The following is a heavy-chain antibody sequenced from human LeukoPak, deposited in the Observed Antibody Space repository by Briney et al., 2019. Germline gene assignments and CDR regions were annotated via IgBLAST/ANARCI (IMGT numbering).Heavy chain of an antibody. J-gene: IGHJ4*02. CDR2: INPSGGST. V-gene: IGHV1-46*01. Sequence: ASVKVSCKASGYTFTSYCMHWVRQAPGQGLEWMGIINPSGGSTSYAQKFQGRVTMTRDTSTSTVYMELSSLRSEDTAVYYCARVGATGRAFDYWGQGTLVTVSS. CDR3: ARVGATGRAFDY. CDR1: GYTFTSYC. D-gene: IGHD1-26*01.